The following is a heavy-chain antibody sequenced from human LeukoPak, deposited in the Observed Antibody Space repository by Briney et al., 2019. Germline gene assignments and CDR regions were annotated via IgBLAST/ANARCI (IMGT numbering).Heavy chain of an antibody. J-gene: IGHJ4*02. CDR2: ISGSGGST. CDR3: ARDLAVAGDY. D-gene: IGHD6-19*01. CDR1: GFTFSSYA. V-gene: IGHV3-23*01. Sequence: GGSLRLSCAASGFTFSSYAMSWVRQAPGKGLEWVSAISGSGGSTYYADSVKGRFTISRDNSKNTLYLQMNSVRAEDTAVYYCARDLAVAGDYWGQGTLVTVSS.